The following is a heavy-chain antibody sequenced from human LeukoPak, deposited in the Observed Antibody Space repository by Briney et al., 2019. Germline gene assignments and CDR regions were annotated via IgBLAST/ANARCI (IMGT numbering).Heavy chain of an antibody. D-gene: IGHD3-22*01. CDR2: ISVYRGNR. Sequence: GASVKVSCKTSGYIFTSYGIGWVRQAPGQGLEWMGWISVYRGNRNFAQNLQGRLTLTTDTSTNTAYMELRSLTSDDTAVYYCGRVGYYDNRGDGFAVWGQGTKVTVSS. J-gene: IGHJ3*01. V-gene: IGHV1-18*01. CDR1: GYIFTSYG. CDR3: GRVGYYDNRGDGFAV.